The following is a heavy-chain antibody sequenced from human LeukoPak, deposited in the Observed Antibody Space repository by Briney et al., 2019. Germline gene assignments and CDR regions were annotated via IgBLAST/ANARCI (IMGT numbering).Heavy chain of an antibody. CDR1: GFTFSSYS. J-gene: IGHJ4*02. CDR3: ARFFGGWELPRTDY. CDR2: ISSSSSTI. Sequence: GGSLRLSCAASGFTFSSYSMNWVRQAPGKGLEWVSYISSSSSTIYYADSVKGRFTISRDNAKNSLYLQMNSLRAEDTAVYYCARFFGGWELPRTDYWGQETLVTVSS. V-gene: IGHV3-48*01. D-gene: IGHD1-26*01.